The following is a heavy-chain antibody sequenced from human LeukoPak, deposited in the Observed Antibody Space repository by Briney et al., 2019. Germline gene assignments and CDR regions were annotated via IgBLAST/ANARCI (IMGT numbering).Heavy chain of an antibody. D-gene: IGHD4-11*01. J-gene: IGHJ6*02. CDR3: ARSYSNHLFGMDV. CDR2: ISSSSSTI. CDR1: GFTFSSYS. Sequence: GGSRRLSCAASGFTFSSYSMNWVRQAPGKGLEWVSYISSSSSTIYYADSVKGRFTISRDNAKNSLYLQMNSLRDEDTAVYYCARSYSNHLFGMDVWGQGTAVTVSS. V-gene: IGHV3-48*02.